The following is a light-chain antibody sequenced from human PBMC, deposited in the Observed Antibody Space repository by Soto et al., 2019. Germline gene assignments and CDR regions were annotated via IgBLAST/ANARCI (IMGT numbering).Light chain of an antibody. V-gene: IGKV1-5*01. CDR2: NAS. CDR3: QHCDTSWP. Sequence: DIQMTQSPSTLSASVGDRVTITCRASRNIERWLAWYQQKPGKPPKLLILNASTLGSGVPSRFSVSGSGTEFTLTISGLKPDDFATYDCQHCDTSWPFGQGTKVDIK. CDR1: RNIERW. J-gene: IGKJ1*01.